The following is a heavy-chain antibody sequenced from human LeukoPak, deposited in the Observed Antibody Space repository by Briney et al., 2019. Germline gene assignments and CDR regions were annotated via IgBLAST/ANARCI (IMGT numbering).Heavy chain of an antibody. D-gene: IGHD5-24*01. V-gene: IGHV3-23*05. Sequence: QPGGSLRLSCVASGLNFSPYGMSWVRQPPGKGREWVPTTDTHYAENVKCRFTIYRDNSKNTLYLKLNNLRVDATDLYYCAIFGRAYNWFFSDFWGQGTRVTVSS. CDR3: AIFGRAYNWFFSDF. J-gene: IGHJ4*02. CDR2: TDT. CDR1: GLNFSPYG.